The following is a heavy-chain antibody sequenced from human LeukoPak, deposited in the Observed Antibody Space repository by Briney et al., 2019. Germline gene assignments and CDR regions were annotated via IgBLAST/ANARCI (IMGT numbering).Heavy chain of an antibody. D-gene: IGHD3-22*01. CDR1: GGTFSSYA. Sequence: ASVKVSCKASGGTFSSYAISWVRQAPGQGLEWMGGIIPIFGTANYAQKFQGRVTITTDESTSTAYMELSSLRSEDTAVYYCARDLLSTTRYYYDDAFDIWGQGTMVTVSS. J-gene: IGHJ3*02. CDR2: IIPIFGTA. V-gene: IGHV1-69*05. CDR3: ARDLLSTTRYYYDDAFDI.